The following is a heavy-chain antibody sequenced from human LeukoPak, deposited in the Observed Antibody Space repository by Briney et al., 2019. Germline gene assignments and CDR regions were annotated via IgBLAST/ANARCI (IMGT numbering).Heavy chain of an antibody. CDR2: VNPNIVGT. V-gene: IGHV1-2*02. Sequence: ASVTVSCMHSVYTFTHHYIHLLRLAPAPGLEWIGLVNPNIVGTNYVQKFLGRVTMTSDTSISTAHMLLSRLRSDDTAVYDCARVDVEGRAASPYYYYYIDVWGKGTTVTVSS. CDR3: ARVDVEGRAASPYYYYYIDV. J-gene: IGHJ6*03. D-gene: IGHD2-2*01. CDR1: VYTFTHHY.